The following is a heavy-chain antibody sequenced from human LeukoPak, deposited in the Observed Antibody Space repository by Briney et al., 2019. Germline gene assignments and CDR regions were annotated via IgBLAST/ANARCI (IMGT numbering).Heavy chain of an antibody. Sequence: SETLSLTCDVSGASISGYWWSWIRQPAGKGLEWIGYIYHSGSTYYNPSLKSRVTISVDRSKNQFSLKLSSVTAADTAVYYCARGDSGCSSTSCSLYYYYYMDVWGKGTTVTVSS. J-gene: IGHJ6*03. D-gene: IGHD2-2*01. V-gene: IGHV4-30-2*01. CDR1: GASISGYW. CDR3: ARGDSGCSSTSCSLYYYYYMDV. CDR2: IYHSGST.